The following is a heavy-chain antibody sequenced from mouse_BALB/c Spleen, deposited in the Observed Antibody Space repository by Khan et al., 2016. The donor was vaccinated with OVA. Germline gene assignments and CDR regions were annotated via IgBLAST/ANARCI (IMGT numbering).Heavy chain of an antibody. CDR2: IYPSDSYT. Sequence: QVQLQQPGTELVRPGASVKLSCKTSGYTFTNYWINWVKQRPGQGLEWIGNIYPSDSYTNYNPKFKDKATLTVDKSSNTAYMQLSSPTSEDSAVFYCARCDNYFDYWGQGTTLTVSS. J-gene: IGHJ2*01. CDR3: ARCDNYFDY. V-gene: IGHV1-69*02. CDR1: GYTFTNYW.